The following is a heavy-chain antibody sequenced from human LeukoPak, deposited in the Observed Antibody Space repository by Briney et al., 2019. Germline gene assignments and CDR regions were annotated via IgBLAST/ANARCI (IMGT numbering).Heavy chain of an antibody. CDR3: TLELDYFDY. CDR1: GGTFSSYA. CDR2: INPSGGST. Sequence: ASVKVSCKASGGTFSSYAISWVRQAPGQGLEWMGIINPSGGSTSYAQKFQGRVTMTRDTSTSTVYMELSSLRSEDTAVYYCTLELDYFDYWGQGTLVTVSS. V-gene: IGHV1-46*01. J-gene: IGHJ4*02. D-gene: IGHD1-7*01.